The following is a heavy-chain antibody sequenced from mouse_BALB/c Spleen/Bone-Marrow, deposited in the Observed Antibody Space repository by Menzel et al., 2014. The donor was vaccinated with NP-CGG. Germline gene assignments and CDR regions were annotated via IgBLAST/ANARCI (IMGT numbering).Heavy chain of an antibody. D-gene: IGHD1-1*01. CDR2: IYPGNVNT. V-gene: IGHV1S56*01. J-gene: IGHJ2*01. CDR1: NYTFTTYY. CDR3: ARSRYGSYYGY. Sequence: VKLVESGPELVKPGASVRISCKASNYTFTTYYIYWVKQRPGQGLEWIGWIYPGNVNTKYNEKFKAKATLTADKSSSTAYMRLSSLTSEDSAVYFCARSRYGSYYGYWGQGTPLTVSS.